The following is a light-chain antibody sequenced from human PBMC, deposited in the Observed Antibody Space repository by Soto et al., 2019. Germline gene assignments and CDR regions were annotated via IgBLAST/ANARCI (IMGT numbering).Light chain of an antibody. CDR3: QQYYSLPLT. J-gene: IGKJ4*01. V-gene: IGKV4-1*01. CDR1: QSLFWSSNNKDY. CDR2: WAS. Sequence: DIVMTQSPDSLTASLGERATITCKSSQSLFWSSNNKDYFAWYQQKPGQPPKLLIKWASARESGVPDRFSGSGSGTDFTLTISSLQTEDVAVYYCQQYYSLPLTFGGGTKVEIK.